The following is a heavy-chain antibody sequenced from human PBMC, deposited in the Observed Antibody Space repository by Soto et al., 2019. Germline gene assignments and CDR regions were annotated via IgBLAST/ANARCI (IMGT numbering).Heavy chain of an antibody. V-gene: IGHV6-1*01. CDR3: ARDWGYDPDPTYYYGMDV. CDR2: IYYKSRWYN. CDR1: GDSVSSKSAA. Sequence: SQTRSLTCXISGDSVSSKSAAWNWIRQSPSRGLEWLGRIYYKSRWYNDYSESLKSRIAIIPDTSRNQFSLQLNSVIPEDTAVYYCARDWGYDPDPTYYYGMDVWGQGTKVTVSS. J-gene: IGHJ6*02. D-gene: IGHD5-12*01.